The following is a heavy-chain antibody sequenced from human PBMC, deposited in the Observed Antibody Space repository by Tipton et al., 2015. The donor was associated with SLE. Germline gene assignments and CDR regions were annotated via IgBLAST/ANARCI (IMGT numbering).Heavy chain of an antibody. V-gene: IGHV3-74*01. Sequence: GSLRLSCAASGFTFSSSWMHWVRQAPGQGLVWVSRINSDGSITSYADSVRGRFTISRDNAENTLYLQMNSLRAEDTAVYYCARDLPDYYDSSGYRGFDIWGQGTMVTVSS. CDR1: GFTFSSSW. CDR2: INSDGSIT. D-gene: IGHD3-22*01. J-gene: IGHJ3*02. CDR3: ARDLPDYYDSSGYRGFDI.